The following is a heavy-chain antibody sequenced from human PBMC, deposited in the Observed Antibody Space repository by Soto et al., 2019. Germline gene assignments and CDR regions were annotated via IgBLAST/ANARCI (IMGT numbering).Heavy chain of an antibody. V-gene: IGHV3-53*02. CDR2: IYSGGST. CDR1: GFTVSSNY. J-gene: IGHJ6*02. Sequence: EVQLVETGGGLIQPGGSLRLSCAASGFTVSSNYMSWVRQAPGKGLEWVSVIYSGGSTYYADSVRGRLTISRDHSKNTLYLQMKSLRAEDTAVYYCARDPPATRHGMDVWGQGTTVTVSS. CDR3: ARDPPATRHGMDV.